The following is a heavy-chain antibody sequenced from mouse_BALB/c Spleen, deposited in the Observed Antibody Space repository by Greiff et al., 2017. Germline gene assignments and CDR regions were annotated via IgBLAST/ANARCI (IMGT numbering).Heavy chain of an antibody. J-gene: IGHJ3*01. CDR1: GYAFSSYW. CDR3: ARSDGYYFAY. CDR2: IYPGDGDT. D-gene: IGHD2-3*01. V-gene: IGHV1-80*01. Sequence: VQLQQSGAELVRPGSSVKISCKASGYAFSSYWMNWVKQRPGQGLEWIGQIYPGDGDTNYNGKFKGKATLTADKSSSTAYMQLSSLTSEDSAVYFCARSDGYYFAYWGQGTLVTVSA.